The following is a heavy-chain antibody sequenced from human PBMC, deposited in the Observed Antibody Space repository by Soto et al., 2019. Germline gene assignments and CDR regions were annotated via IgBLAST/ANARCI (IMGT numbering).Heavy chain of an antibody. CDR3: AKGEILLWFGELLPNWFDP. J-gene: IGHJ5*02. V-gene: IGHV3-23*01. D-gene: IGHD3-10*01. CDR2: ISGSGGST. CDR1: GFTFSSYA. Sequence: VQLLESGGGLVQPGGSLRLSCAASGFTFSSYAMSWVRQAPGKGLEWVSAISGSGGSTYYADSVKGRFTISRDNSKNTLYLQMNSLRAEDTAVYYCAKGEILLWFGELLPNWFDPWGQGTLVTVSS.